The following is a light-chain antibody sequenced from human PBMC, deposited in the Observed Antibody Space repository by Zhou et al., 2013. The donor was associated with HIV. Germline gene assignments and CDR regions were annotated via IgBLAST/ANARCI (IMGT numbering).Light chain of an antibody. CDR3: LQHHSFPFT. Sequence: DIQMTQSPSTLSASVGDRVTITCRASQSISTWLAWYQQKPGKAPKDIIYKASTLETGVPSRFSGSGSGTDFTLTISRLQPEDFATYYCLQHHSFPFTFGGGTKVEIK. CDR1: QSISTW. J-gene: IGKJ4*01. CDR2: KAS. V-gene: IGKV1-5*03.